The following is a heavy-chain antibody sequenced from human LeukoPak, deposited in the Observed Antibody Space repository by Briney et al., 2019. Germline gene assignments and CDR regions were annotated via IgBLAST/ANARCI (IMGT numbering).Heavy chain of an antibody. J-gene: IGHJ6*03. Sequence: GGSLRLSCAASGFTFSSYWMIWVRQAPGKGLEWVATIDQDGSAKYYVDSVEGRFTISRDNAKNSLYLQMNSLRAEDTAVYYCARCCYYYYMDVWGKGTTVTVSS. CDR3: ARCCYYYYMDV. V-gene: IGHV3-7*01. CDR2: IDQDGSAK. CDR1: GFTFSSYW.